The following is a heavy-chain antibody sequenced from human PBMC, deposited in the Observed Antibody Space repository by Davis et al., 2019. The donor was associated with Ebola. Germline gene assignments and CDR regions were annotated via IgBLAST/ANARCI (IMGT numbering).Heavy chain of an antibody. V-gene: IGHV4-34*01. CDR3: ARAVGDDIVVVPAAIDGGELAYYYGMDV. CDR1: GGSFSGYY. D-gene: IGHD2-2*02. Sequence: GSLRLTCAVYGGSFSGYYWSWIRQPPGKGLEWIGEINHSGSTNYNPSLKSRVTISVDTSKNQFSLKLSSVTAADTAVYYCARAVGDDIVVVPAAIDGGELAYYYGMDVWGQGTTVTVSS. J-gene: IGHJ6*02. CDR2: INHSGST.